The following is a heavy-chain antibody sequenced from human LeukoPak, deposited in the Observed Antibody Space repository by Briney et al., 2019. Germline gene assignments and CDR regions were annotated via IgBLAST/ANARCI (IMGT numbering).Heavy chain of an antibody. Sequence: GVSLRLSCAASGFTFRDYYMSWIRQAPGKGLGWVSYISSSGSTIYYADSVKGRFTISRDNAKNSLYLQMNSLRAEDTAVYYCARVERVSSSCLDIWGQGTMVTVSS. V-gene: IGHV3-11*01. CDR1: GFTFRDYY. J-gene: IGHJ3*02. CDR3: ARVERVSSSCLDI. D-gene: IGHD6-13*01. CDR2: ISSSGSTI.